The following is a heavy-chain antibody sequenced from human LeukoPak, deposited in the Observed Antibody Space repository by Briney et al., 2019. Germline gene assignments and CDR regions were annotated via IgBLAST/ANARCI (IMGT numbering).Heavy chain of an antibody. Sequence: PSETLSLTCTVSGGSISSYYWSWIRQPAGKGLEWIGRIYTSGSTNYNPSLKSRVTTSVDTSKNQFSLKLSSVTAADTAVYYCARDLEYDFWSGYSPPYNWFDPWGQGTLVTVSS. V-gene: IGHV4-4*07. CDR1: GGSISSYY. D-gene: IGHD3-3*01. CDR3: ARDLEYDFWSGYSPPYNWFDP. CDR2: IYTSGST. J-gene: IGHJ5*02.